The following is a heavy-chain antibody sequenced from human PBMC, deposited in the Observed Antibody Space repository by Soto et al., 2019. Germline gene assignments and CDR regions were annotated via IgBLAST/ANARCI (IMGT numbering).Heavy chain of an antibody. Sequence: PSETLSLTCTVSGGSISSGDYYWSWIRQPPGKGLEWIGYIYYSGSTYYNPSLKSRVTISVDTSKNQFSLKLSSVTAADTAVYYCARCCGGSGPGKTRYYYYGMDVWGQGTTVTVSS. D-gene: IGHD6-25*01. V-gene: IGHV4-30-4*01. J-gene: IGHJ6*02. CDR2: IYYSGST. CDR1: GGSISSGDYY. CDR3: ARCCGGSGPGKTRYYYYGMDV.